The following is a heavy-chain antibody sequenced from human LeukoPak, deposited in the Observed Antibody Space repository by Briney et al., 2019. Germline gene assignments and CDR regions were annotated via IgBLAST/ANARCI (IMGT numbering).Heavy chain of an antibody. J-gene: IGHJ6*03. Sequence: SETLSLTCTVSGGSISSSSYYWGWIRQPPGKGLEWIGSIYYSGSTYYNPSLKSRVTISVDTSKNQFSLKLSSVTAADTAVYYCARGVDIVVVPAAPYYMDVWGKGTTVTVSS. CDR2: IYYSGST. CDR3: ARGVDIVVVPAAPYYMDV. D-gene: IGHD2-2*01. CDR1: GGSISSSSYY. V-gene: IGHV4-39*07.